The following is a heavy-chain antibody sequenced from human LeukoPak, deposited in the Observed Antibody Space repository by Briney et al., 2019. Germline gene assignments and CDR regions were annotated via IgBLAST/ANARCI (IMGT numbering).Heavy chain of an antibody. V-gene: IGHV1-8*01. Sequence: ASVKVSCKASGYTFTSYDINWVRQATGQGLEWMGWMNPNSGNTGYAQKFQGRVTMTRNTSISTAYMELSSLRAEDTAVYYCAKDWQWEVPLYGMNVWGQGTTVTVSS. CDR3: AKDWQWEVPLYGMNV. J-gene: IGHJ6*02. CDR1: GYTFTSYD. CDR2: MNPNSGNT. D-gene: IGHD1-26*01.